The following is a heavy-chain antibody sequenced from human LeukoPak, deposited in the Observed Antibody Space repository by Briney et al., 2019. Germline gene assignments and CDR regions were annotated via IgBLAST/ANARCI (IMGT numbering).Heavy chain of an antibody. D-gene: IGHD3-3*01. Sequence: SETLSLTCTVSGGSISSSSYYWGWIRQPPGKGLEWIGSIYYSGSTYYNPSLKSRVTISVDTSKNQFHLKLSSVTAADTAVYYCGRLRFLEWSQVDYWGQGTLVTVSS. CDR1: GGSISSSSYY. J-gene: IGHJ4*02. CDR2: IYYSGST. CDR3: GRLRFLEWSQVDY. V-gene: IGHV4-39*01.